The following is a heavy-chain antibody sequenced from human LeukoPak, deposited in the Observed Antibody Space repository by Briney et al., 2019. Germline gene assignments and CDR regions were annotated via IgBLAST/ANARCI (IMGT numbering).Heavy chain of an antibody. D-gene: IGHD3-3*01. CDR2: IYTSGST. CDR3: ARFERTYYDFWSGCYTSTYYYYYMDV. Sequence: SETLSLTCTVSGGSISSYYWSWIRQPPGKGLEWIGYIYTSGSTNYNPSLKSRVTISVDTSKNQFSLKLSSVTAADTAVYYCARFERTYYDFWSGCYTSTYYYYYMDVWGKGTTVTVSS. J-gene: IGHJ6*03. CDR1: GGSISSYY. V-gene: IGHV4-4*09.